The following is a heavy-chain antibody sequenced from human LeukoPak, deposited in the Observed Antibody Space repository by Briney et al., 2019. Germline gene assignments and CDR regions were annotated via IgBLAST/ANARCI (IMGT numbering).Heavy chain of an antibody. V-gene: IGHV2-5*02. CDR3: AHSPPVAVVPATRYYFDS. J-gene: IGHJ4*02. D-gene: IGHD2-15*01. CDR2: IYWDDDK. CDR1: GSSLSTSGEA. Sequence: SGPTLVNPTQTLTLTCSFSGSSLSTSGEAVGWIHQPPGEALEWLALIYWDDDKRYSPSLKSRLTVTKDTSKNQVVLTMTNMDPLDTATYFCAHSPPVAVVPATRYYFDSWGQGTLVTVSS.